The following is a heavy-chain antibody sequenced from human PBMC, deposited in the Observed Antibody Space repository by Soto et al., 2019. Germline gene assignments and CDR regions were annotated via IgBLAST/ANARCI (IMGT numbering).Heavy chain of an antibody. CDR2: LIPTFGTA. CDR1: GGTFSSSA. CDR3: ARSETAGHRGFDI. Sequence: QVQLVQSGAEMREPGSSVKVSCKASGGTFSSSAINWLRQAPGQGPEWMGGLIPTFGTANYIEKVRGRVTITADTSTSTAYMEVSSLTSEDTAMYFCARSETAGHRGFDIWGQGTMVTVSS. D-gene: IGHD6-19*01. V-gene: IGHV1-69*06. J-gene: IGHJ3*02.